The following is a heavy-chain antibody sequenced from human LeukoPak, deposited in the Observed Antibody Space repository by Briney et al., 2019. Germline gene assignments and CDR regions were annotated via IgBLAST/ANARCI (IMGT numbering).Heavy chain of an antibody. CDR1: GDSISSSGHW. CDR2: ISYSGSP. J-gene: IGHJ4*02. Sequence: SETLSLTCTVSGDSISSSGHWWGWIRQPPGEGLEWIGSISYSGSPSYNPSLKSRVTISVDTSKNQLSLRLSSVTAADTAVYYCARPSSSGSYYYWGRGTLVTVS. V-gene: IGHV4-39*01. D-gene: IGHD1-26*01. CDR3: ARPSSSGSYYY.